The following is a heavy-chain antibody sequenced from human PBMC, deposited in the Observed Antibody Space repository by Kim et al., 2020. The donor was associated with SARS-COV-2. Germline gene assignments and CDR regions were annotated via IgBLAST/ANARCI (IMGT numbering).Heavy chain of an antibody. Sequence: GGSLRLSYATSGFTFSAYDMNWVRQAPGKGLEWLSFITKSSTTIYYADSVEGRFTISRDNAKNPLFLQMNSLRDEDTALYYCVRDRMGGAFDMWGQGTMVTVSS. V-gene: IGHV3-48*02. J-gene: IGHJ3*02. CDR1: GFTFSAYD. CDR2: ITKSSTTI. CDR3: VRDRMGGAFDM. D-gene: IGHD3-16*01.